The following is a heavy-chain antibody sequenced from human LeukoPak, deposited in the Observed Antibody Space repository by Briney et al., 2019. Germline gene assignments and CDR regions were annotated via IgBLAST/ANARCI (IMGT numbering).Heavy chain of an antibody. CDR2: IYHSGST. Sequence: SETLSLTCTVSGGSISSYYWSWIRQPPGKGLEWIGYIYHSGSTNYNPSLKSRVTISVDTSKNQFSLKLSSVTAADTAVYYCARSYSSGWYVPYYFDYWGQGTLVTVSS. D-gene: IGHD6-19*01. CDR1: GGSISSYY. J-gene: IGHJ4*02. V-gene: IGHV4-59*01. CDR3: ARSYSSGWYVPYYFDY.